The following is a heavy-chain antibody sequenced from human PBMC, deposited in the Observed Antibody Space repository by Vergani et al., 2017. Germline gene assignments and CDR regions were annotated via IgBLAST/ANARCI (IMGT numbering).Heavy chain of an antibody. CDR3: AKNPGISTTRHYYAMDV. J-gene: IGHJ6*02. D-gene: IGHD1-1*01. CDR2: ISPGASTV. V-gene: IGHV3-11*04. CDR1: GFKFSDHY. Sequence: LEESGGGSVKPGGSLRLSCAASGFKFSDHYMSWIRQAPGKGLEWVSHISPGASTVSYTDSVTGRFTVSRDNDNNSLTLDMTTLRVADTAVYYCAKNPGISTTRHYYAMDVWGQGTTVTVAS.